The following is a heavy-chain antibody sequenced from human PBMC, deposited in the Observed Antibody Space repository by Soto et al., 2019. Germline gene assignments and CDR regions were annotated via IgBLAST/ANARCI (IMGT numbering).Heavy chain of an antibody. D-gene: IGHD5-18*01. J-gene: IGHJ4*02. CDR2: IYYSGST. CDR1: GGSVSSGSYY. CDR3: ARDPTAIRWSY. V-gene: IGHV4-61*01. Sequence: QVQLQESGPGLVKPSETLSLTCTVSGGSVSSGSYYWSWIRQPPGKGLEWIGYIYYSGSTNYNPSLKSRVTISVDTSKNQFSLKLSSVTAADTAVYYCARDPTAIRWSYWGQGTLVTVSS.